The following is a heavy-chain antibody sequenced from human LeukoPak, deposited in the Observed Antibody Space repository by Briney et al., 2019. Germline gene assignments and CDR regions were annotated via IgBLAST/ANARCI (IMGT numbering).Heavy chain of an antibody. Sequence: GASVKVSCKASGYTFTSYYMHWVRQAPGQGLEWMGITNPSGGSTSYAQKFQGRVTMTRDTSTSTVYMELSSLRSEDTAVYYCARASRLDYYDSSGYFYFDYWGQGTLVTVSS. CDR2: TNPSGGST. J-gene: IGHJ4*02. CDR1: GYTFTSYY. V-gene: IGHV1-46*01. CDR3: ARASRLDYYDSSGYFYFDY. D-gene: IGHD3-22*01.